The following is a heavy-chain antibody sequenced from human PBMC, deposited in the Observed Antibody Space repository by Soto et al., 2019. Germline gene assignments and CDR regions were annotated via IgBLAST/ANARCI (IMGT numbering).Heavy chain of an antibody. CDR1: GFTFPAYA. CDR3: VRKSVTGDSYYYFDY. V-gene: IGHV3-23*01. Sequence: EVQLLESGGGLVQPGGSLRLSCAASGFTFPAYAMSWVRQAPGKGLDWVSSISSSGGSTYYADSVKGRVTISRDNSKNPLYLQMNSLRADDTAVYYCVRKSVTGDSYYYFDYWGQGTLVTVSS. D-gene: IGHD2-21*02. CDR2: ISSSGGST. J-gene: IGHJ4*02.